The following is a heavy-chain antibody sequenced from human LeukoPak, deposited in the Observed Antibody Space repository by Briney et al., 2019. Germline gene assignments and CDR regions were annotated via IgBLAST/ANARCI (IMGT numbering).Heavy chain of an antibody. V-gene: IGHV3-30*02. J-gene: IGHJ3*02. CDR3: AKDLYYYDSSVHAFDI. D-gene: IGHD3-22*01. Sequence: GGSLRLSCAASGFTFRIYGMHWVRQAPGKGLEWVAFIRYDGTNKYYADSVKGRCTISRDNSKNILYLQMNSLRAEDTAVYYCAKDLYYYDSSVHAFDIWGQGTMVTVSS. CDR1: GFTFRIYG. CDR2: IRYDGTNK.